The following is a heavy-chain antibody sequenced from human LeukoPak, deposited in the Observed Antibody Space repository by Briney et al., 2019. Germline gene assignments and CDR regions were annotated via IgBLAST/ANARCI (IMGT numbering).Heavy chain of an antibody. Sequence: ASVKVSCKASGYTFTDYYMHWVRQAPGQGFEWMGRINPNDGDTNYAQKFQGRVTMTRDTSISTAHMEVSRLRSDDTAVYYCARANFLYCSSSTCHVYYWGQGTLVTVSS. CDR3: ARANFLYCSSSTCHVYY. D-gene: IGHD2-2*01. J-gene: IGHJ4*02. V-gene: IGHV1-2*06. CDR1: GYTFTDYY. CDR2: INPNDGDT.